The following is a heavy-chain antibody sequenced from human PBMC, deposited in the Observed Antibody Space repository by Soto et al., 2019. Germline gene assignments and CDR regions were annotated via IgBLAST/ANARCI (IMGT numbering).Heavy chain of an antibody. J-gene: IGHJ4*02. CDR2: IYPVDSDT. D-gene: IGHD3-9*01. CDR1: GDSLTRYW. V-gene: IGHV5-51*01. Sequence: VVSLKVSWEGAGDSLTRYWMCWVRQMPGNSLEWVGIIYPVDSDTRYRPSFQGQVTISADKSISTAYLQWSSLKASDTAMYYCARHEQNYDILTGYYPTYYFDYWGQGTLVTVYS. CDR3: ARHEQNYDILTGYYPTYYFDY.